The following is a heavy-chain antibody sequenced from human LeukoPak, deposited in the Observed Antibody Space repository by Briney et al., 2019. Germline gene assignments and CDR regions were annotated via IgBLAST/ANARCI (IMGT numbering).Heavy chain of an antibody. Sequence: ASVKVSCKASGGTFSSYAISWVRQAPGQGLEWMGGIIPIFGTANYAQKFQGRVTITADESTSTAYMELSSLRSEDTAVYYCARGSMFYGDYELVYYYGMDVWGQGPRSPSP. D-gene: IGHD4-17*01. CDR1: GGTFSSYA. CDR3: ARGSMFYGDYELVYYYGMDV. J-gene: IGHJ6*02. V-gene: IGHV1-69*01. CDR2: IIPIFGTA.